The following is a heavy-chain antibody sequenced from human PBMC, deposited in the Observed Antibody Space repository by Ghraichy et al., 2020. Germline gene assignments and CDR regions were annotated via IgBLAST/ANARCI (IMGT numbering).Heavy chain of an antibody. CDR1: GGSFSGYY. CDR2: INHSGST. J-gene: IGHJ4*02. Sequence: ESMNISCAVYGGSFSGYYWSWIRQPPGKGLEWIGEINHSGSTNYNPSLKSRVTISVYTSRNQFSLNLSSLTAADTAVYYCARGQSGSYFRAYYFDFWAQGALVTVSS. CDR3: ARGQSGSYFRAYYFDF. V-gene: IGHV4-34*01. D-gene: IGHD1-26*01.